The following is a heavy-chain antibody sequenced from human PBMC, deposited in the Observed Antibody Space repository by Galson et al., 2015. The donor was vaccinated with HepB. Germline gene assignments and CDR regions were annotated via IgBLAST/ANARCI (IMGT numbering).Heavy chain of an antibody. D-gene: IGHD2-15*01. J-gene: IGHJ4*02. CDR1: GVTFNSYG. Sequence: SLRLYCAAAGVTFNSYGMHWVRQAPGKGLEWVAVISYDGSNEYYADSVKGRSTISRDNSKNMLHLQMNSLRAEDTAVYFCAKDWSGLVVAVGVPMFGGLVDYWGQGTLVTVSS. V-gene: IGHV3-30*18. CDR3: AKDWSGLVVAVGVPMFGGLVDY. CDR2: ISYDGSNE.